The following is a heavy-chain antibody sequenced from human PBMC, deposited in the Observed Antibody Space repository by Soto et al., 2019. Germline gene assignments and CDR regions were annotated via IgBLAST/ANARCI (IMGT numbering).Heavy chain of an antibody. CDR2: IWFDGCDK. J-gene: IGHJ5*02. Sequence: QVQLVESGGGVVQPGRSLRLSCVASGFTFSGYAMHWVRQAPGKGLEWVAIIWFDGCDKYYADSVKGRFTISRDNSKSTLFLQMKSLRAEDTALYYGARSVNYYDRGVGWIDPWGHGTLVTVSS. CDR1: GFTFSGYA. V-gene: IGHV3-33*01. D-gene: IGHD3-22*01. CDR3: ARSVNYYDRGVGWIDP.